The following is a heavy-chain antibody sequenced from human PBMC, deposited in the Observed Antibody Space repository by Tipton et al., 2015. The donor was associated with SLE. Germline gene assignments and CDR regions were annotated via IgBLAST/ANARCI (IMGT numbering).Heavy chain of an antibody. J-gene: IGHJ4*02. CDR1: GGSISSYY. D-gene: IGHD3-22*01. V-gene: IGHV4-59*08. CDR3: AMGYYDSSGYPPFDY. Sequence: TLSLTCTVSGGSISSYYWGWIRQPPGKGLEWIGYIYYSGSTNYNPSLKGRVTISVDTSKNQFSLKLSSVTAADTAVYYCAMGYYDSSGYPPFDYWGQGTLVTVSS. CDR2: IYYSGST.